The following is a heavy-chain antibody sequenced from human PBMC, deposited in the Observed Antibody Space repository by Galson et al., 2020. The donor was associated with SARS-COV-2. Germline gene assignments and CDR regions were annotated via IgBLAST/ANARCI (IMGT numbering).Heavy chain of an antibody. CDR1: GGSFNGYY. CDR2: INHSGST. D-gene: IGHD2-2*01. CDR3: ARPNWCSSASCYAEYFQQ. V-gene: IGHV4-34*01. J-gene: IGHJ1*01. Sequence: SQILSLPCAVYGGSFNGYYWTWIRQPPGKGLEWIGEINHSGSTKYNPSLKSRVTISVDTSKNQFSLKLRSVTAADTAVYYCARPNWCSSASCYAEYFQQWGQGTLVTVSS.